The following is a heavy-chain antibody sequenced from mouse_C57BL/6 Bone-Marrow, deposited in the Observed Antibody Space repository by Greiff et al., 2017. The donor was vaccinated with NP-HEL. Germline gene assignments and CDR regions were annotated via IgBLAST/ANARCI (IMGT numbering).Heavy chain of an antibody. Sequence: QVQLKESGPGLVAPSQSLSITCTVSGFSLTSYAISWVRQPPGKGLEWLGVIWTGGGTNYNSALKSRLSISKDNSKSQVFLKMNSLQTDDTARYYCARALYYGSRRGVFDYAMDYWGQGTSVTVSS. CDR1: GFSLTSYA. CDR3: ARALYYGSRRGVFDYAMDY. V-gene: IGHV2-9-1*01. CDR2: IWTGGGT. J-gene: IGHJ4*01. D-gene: IGHD1-1*01.